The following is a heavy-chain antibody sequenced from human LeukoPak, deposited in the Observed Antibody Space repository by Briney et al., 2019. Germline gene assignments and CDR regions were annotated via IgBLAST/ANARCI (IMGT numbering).Heavy chain of an antibody. CDR1: GYTFTSYY. CDR2: INPSGGST. J-gene: IGHJ3*02. V-gene: IGHV1-46*01. D-gene: IGHD6-13*01. Sequence: ASVKVSCKAFGYTFTSYYMHWVRQAPGQGLEWMGIINPSGGSTSYAQKFQGRVTMTRDMSTSTVYMELSSLRSEDTAVYYCAKGGIKGVLSAARLFDIWGQGTMVTVSS. CDR3: AKGGIKGVLSAARLFDI.